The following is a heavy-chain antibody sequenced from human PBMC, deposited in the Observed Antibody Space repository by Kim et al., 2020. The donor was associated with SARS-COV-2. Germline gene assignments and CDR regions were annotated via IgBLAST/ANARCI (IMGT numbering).Heavy chain of an antibody. CDR1: GGSISSGGYY. J-gene: IGHJ3*02. CDR3: ARDLLPGTYAFDI. D-gene: IGHD3-22*01. V-gene: IGHV4-31*03. CDR2: IYYSAST. Sequence: SETLSLTCTVSGGSISSGGYYWSWIRQHPGKGLEWIGYIYYSASTYYNPSLKSRVTISVDTSKNQFSLKLSSVTAADTAVYYCARDLLPGTYAFDIWGQGTMVTVSS.